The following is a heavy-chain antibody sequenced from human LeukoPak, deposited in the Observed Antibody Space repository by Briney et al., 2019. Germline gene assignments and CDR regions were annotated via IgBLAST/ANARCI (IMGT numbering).Heavy chain of an antibody. CDR2: INHSGST. J-gene: IGHJ4*02. V-gene: IGHV4-34*01. D-gene: IGHD3-16*01. Sequence: NPSETLSLTCAVYGGSFSGYYWSWIRQPPGKGLEWIGEINHSGSTNYNPSLKSRVTISVDTSKNQFSLKLSSVTAADTAVYYCASHPWGGPHWGQGTLVTVSS. CDR1: GGSFSGYY. CDR3: ASHPWGGPH.